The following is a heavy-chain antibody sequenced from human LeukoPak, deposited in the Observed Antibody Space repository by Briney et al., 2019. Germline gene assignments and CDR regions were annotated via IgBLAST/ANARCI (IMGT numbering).Heavy chain of an antibody. D-gene: IGHD6-6*01. V-gene: IGHV3-23*01. CDR2: ISGSGGST. Sequence: PGGSLRLSCAASGFTFSSYAMSWVRQAPGKGLEWVSAISGSGGSTYYADSVKGRFTISRDNSKNTLYLQMDSLRAEDTAVYYCAKDLGIGYSSSSAFDPWGQGTLVTVSS. CDR3: AKDLGIGYSSSSAFDP. CDR1: GFTFSSYA. J-gene: IGHJ5*02.